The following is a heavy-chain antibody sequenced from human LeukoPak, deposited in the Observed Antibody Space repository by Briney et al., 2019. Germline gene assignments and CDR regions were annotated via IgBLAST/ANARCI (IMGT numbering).Heavy chain of an antibody. D-gene: IGHD6-19*01. CDR3: ARMTVSGRDNWFDP. J-gene: IGHJ5*02. Sequence: ASVKVSCKASGYTFTSYDINWVRQATGQGLEWMGWLNPNSGNTGYAQKFQGRVTITRNTSINTAYMELSSLRSEDTAVYYCARMTVSGRDNWFDPWGQGTLVTVSS. CDR2: LNPNSGNT. V-gene: IGHV1-8*03. CDR1: GYTFTSYD.